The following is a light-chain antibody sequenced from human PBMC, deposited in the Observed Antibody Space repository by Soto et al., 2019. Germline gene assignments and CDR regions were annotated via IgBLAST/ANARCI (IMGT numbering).Light chain of an antibody. J-gene: IGKJ1*01. V-gene: IGKV1-39*01. CDR1: QSIGIS. Sequence: DIQMTQSPSSLSASVGDGVTITCRASQSIGISLNWYQQRPGKAPKLLVFAASSLQSGVPSRFSGSGSGTHFTLTISSLHPEDFATYYCQQSYSSPTWTFGQGTKVEIK. CDR3: QQSYSSPTWT. CDR2: AAS.